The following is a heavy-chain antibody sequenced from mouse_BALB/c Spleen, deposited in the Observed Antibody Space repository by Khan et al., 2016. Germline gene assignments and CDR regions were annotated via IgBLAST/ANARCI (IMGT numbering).Heavy chain of an antibody. CDR1: GDSITSGY. CDR2: IRYSGGT. J-gene: IGHJ2*01. D-gene: IGHD2-3*01. Sequence: VRLQQSGPSLVKPSQTLSLTCSVTGDSITSGYWNWIRKFPGNKLEYMGYIRYSGGTYYNPSLKSRISITRDTSKNQYFLQLNSVTTEDTATYXCGRYDGYYFDYWGQGTTLTVSS. CDR3: GRYDGYYFDY. V-gene: IGHV3-8*02.